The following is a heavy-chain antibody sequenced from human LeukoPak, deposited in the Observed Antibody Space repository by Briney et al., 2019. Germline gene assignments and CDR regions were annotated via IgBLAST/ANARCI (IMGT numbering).Heavy chain of an antibody. CDR2: TYYRSKWYN. D-gene: IGHD6-19*01. CDR3: ARDGYSSGWYYYYYYMDV. V-gene: IGHV6-1*01. Sequence: SQTLSLTCAISGDSVSSNSAAWNWIRQSPSRGLEWLGRTYYRSKWYNDYAVSVKSRITINPDTSKNQFSLQLNSVTPEDTAVYYCARDGYSSGWYYYYYYMDVWGKGTTVTVSS. CDR1: GDSVSSNSAA. J-gene: IGHJ6*03.